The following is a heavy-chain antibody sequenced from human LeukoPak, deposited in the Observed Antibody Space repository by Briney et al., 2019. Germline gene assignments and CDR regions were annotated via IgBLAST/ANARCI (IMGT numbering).Heavy chain of an antibody. J-gene: IGHJ6*03. Sequence: SETLSLTCTVSGGSISSSSYYWGWIRQPPGKGLEWIGSIYYSGSTYYNPSLKSRVTISVDTSKNQFSLKLSSVTAADTAVYYCARGEDGSSWPNYYYYYMDVWGKGTTVTVSS. CDR3: ARGEDGSSWPNYYYYYMDV. CDR2: IYYSGST. V-gene: IGHV4-39*01. D-gene: IGHD6-13*01. CDR1: GGSISSSSYY.